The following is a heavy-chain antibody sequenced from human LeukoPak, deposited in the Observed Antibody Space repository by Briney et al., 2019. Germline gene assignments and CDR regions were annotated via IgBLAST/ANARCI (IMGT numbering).Heavy chain of an antibody. V-gene: IGHV4-34*01. CDR2: ISHSGST. CDR3: ARAGIVVAYDAFDI. CDR1: GGSFSGYY. D-gene: IGHD3-22*01. J-gene: IGHJ3*02. Sequence: SETLSLTCAVYGGSFSGYYWSWIRQPPGKGLEWIGEISHSGSTNYNPSLKSRVTISVDTSKNQFSLKLSSVTAADTAVYYCARAGIVVAYDAFDIWGQGTMVTVSS.